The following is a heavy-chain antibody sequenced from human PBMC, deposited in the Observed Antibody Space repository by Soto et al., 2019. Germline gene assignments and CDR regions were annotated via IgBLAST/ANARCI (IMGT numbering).Heavy chain of an antibody. D-gene: IGHD3-16*02. CDR2: ISSSSSYI. CDR3: ARDGVRLLIRLGELSN. V-gene: IGHV3-21*01. CDR1: GFTFSSYS. J-gene: IGHJ4*02. Sequence: EVQLVESGGGLVKPGGSLRLSCAASGFTFSSYSMNWVRQAPGKGLEWGSSISSSSSYIYYADSVKGRFTISRDNAKNSLYLQMNSLRAEDTAVYYCARDGVRLLIRLGELSNWGQGTLVTVSS.